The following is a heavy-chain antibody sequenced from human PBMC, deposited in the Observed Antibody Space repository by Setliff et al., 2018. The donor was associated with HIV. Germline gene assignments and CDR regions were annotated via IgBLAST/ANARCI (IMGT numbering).Heavy chain of an antibody. Sequence: SETLSLTCAVYGGSFNDYYWTWIRQPPGKGLEWIEEIDHSGSTKYHASLKSRVTISIDTSKNQISLKLSSVTAADTAVYYCARGLNYYGSGSYLPLGYWGQGTLVTV. CDR3: ARGLNYYGSGSYLPLGY. CDR2: IDHSGST. CDR1: GGSFNDYY. D-gene: IGHD3-10*01. J-gene: IGHJ4*02. V-gene: IGHV4-34*01.